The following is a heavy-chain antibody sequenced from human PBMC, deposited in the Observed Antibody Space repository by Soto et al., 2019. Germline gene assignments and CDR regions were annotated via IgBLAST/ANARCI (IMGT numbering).Heavy chain of an antibody. CDR2: SAPEEGEP. J-gene: IGHJ4*02. CDR1: GYTLTELS. CDR3: AADRKIVGTIGAFDF. V-gene: IGHV1-24*01. Sequence: ASVKVSCKVSGYTLTELSMHWVRQAPGKGLEWMGRSAPEEGEPIYPQKFQGRVSMTEDPSTDTAYMELTSLRFEDTAVYFCAADRKIVGTIGAFDFWGQGTLVTVPS. D-gene: IGHD1-26*01.